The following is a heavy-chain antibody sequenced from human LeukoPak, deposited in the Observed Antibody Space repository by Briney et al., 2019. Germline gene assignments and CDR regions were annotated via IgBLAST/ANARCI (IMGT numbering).Heavy chain of an antibody. CDR2: IIPIFGTA. V-gene: IGHV1-69*13. CDR1: GYTFTGYY. Sequence: SVKVSCKASGYTFTGYYMHWVRQAPGQGLEWMGGIIPIFGTANYAQKFQGRVTITADESTSTAYMELSSLRSEDTAVYYCARDRPGYHDAFDIWGQGTMVTVSS. D-gene: IGHD2-2*01. J-gene: IGHJ3*02. CDR3: ARDRPGYHDAFDI.